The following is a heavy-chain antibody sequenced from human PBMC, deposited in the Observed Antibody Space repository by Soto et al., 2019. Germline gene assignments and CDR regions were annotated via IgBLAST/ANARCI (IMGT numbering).Heavy chain of an antibody. CDR2: TIPLFGTT. Sequence: QVQLVQSGVEVKKPGSSVSVSCKASGDTFKNSVISWVRQDPGQGLEWMGGTIPLFGTTDYAQKFQGRLTITTDESTTTAYMEVSRLTSEDTAVYYCVAELDFGKVDVVWGQGTTVIVSS. J-gene: IGHJ6*02. CDR1: GDTFKNSV. CDR3: VAELDFGKVDVV. V-gene: IGHV1-69*01. D-gene: IGHD1-1*01.